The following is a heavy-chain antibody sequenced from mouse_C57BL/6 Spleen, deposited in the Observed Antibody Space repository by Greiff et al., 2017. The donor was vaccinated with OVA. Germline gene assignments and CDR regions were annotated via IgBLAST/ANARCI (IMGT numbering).Heavy chain of an antibody. CDR2: INPGSGGT. Sequence: QVQLKQSGAELVRPGTSVKVSCKASGYAFTNYLIEWVKQRPGQGLEWIGVINPGSGGTNYNEKFKGKATLTADKSSSTAYMQLSSLTSEDSAVDFCARRSSGSRFAYWGQGTLVTVSA. CDR1: GYAFTNYL. J-gene: IGHJ3*01. V-gene: IGHV1-54*01. CDR3: ARRSSGSRFAY. D-gene: IGHD3-2*02.